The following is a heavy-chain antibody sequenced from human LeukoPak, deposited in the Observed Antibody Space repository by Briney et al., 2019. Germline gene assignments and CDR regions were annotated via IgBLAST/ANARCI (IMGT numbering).Heavy chain of an antibody. Sequence: GGSLRLSCTASGFIFSTHAMSWVRQAPGKGLEWVGFIRSKAYGGTTEYAASVKGRFTISRDDSKSIAYLQMNSLKTEDTAVYYCTTYDFWSGDRFDPWGQGTLVTVSS. CDR1: GFIFSTHA. D-gene: IGHD3-3*01. V-gene: IGHV3-49*04. CDR3: TTYDFWSGDRFDP. J-gene: IGHJ5*02. CDR2: IRSKAYGGTT.